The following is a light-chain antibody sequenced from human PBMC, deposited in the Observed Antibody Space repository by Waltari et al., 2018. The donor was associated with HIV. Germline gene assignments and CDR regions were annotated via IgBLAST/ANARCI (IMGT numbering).Light chain of an antibody. J-gene: IGKJ1*01. CDR3: QQYNTSPWT. V-gene: IGKV1-5*03. CDR1: QSISDN. CDR2: KAS. Sequence: DIQMTQSPSTLSASVGDRVTITCRASQSISDNLAWYQQKPGKAPGLLISKASNLESGVPSRFSGSESGTEFTLTISSLQPDDFATYFCQQYNTSPWTFGQGTKVEAK.